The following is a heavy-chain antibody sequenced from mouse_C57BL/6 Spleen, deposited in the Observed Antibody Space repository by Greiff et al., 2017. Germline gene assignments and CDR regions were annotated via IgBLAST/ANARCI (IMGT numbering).Heavy chain of an antibody. CDR2: IYPRSGNT. J-gene: IGHJ2*01. V-gene: IGHV1-81*01. CDR3: ARWRDYGYFDY. D-gene: IGHD1-1*01. CDR1: GYTFTSYG. Sequence: QVQLQQPGAELARPGASVKLSCKASGYTFTSYGISWVKQRTGQGLEWIGEIYPRSGNTYYNEKFKGKATLTADKSSSTAYMELRSLTSVDSAVYFCARWRDYGYFDYWGQGTTLTVSS.